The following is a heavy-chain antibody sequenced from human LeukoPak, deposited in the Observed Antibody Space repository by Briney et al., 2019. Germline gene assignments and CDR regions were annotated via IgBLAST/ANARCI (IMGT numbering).Heavy chain of an antibody. CDR3: AIAAAGMEDFDY. V-gene: IGHV3-23*01. J-gene: IGHJ4*02. D-gene: IGHD6-13*01. CDR2: ISGSGGST. Sequence: HGGSLRLSCAASGFTFSSYAMSWVRQAPGNGLEWVSAISGSGGSTYYADSVKGRFTISRDNSKNTLYLQMNSLRAEDTAVYYCAIAAAGMEDFDYWGQGTLVTVSS. CDR1: GFTFSSYA.